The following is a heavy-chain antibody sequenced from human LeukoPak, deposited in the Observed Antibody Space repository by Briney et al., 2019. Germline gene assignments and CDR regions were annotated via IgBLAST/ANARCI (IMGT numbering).Heavy chain of an antibody. Sequence: SETLSLTCTVSGGSISSYYWSWIRQPPGKGLEWIGYIYYSGSTKYNPSLKSRVTISVDTSKNQFSLRLSSVTAADTAVYYCAKVSSGGYWYFDPWGRGTLVTVSS. CDR2: IYYSGST. CDR3: AKVSSGGYWYFDP. J-gene: IGHJ2*01. D-gene: IGHD3-10*01. CDR1: GGSISSYY. V-gene: IGHV4-59*01.